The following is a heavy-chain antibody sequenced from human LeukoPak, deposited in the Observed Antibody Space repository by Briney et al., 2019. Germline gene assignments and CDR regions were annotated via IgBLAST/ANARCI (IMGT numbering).Heavy chain of an antibody. D-gene: IGHD6-19*01. J-gene: IGHJ4*02. Sequence: GRSLRLSCAASGFTFSSYAMHWVRQAPGKGLEWVAVISYDGSNKYYADSVKGRFTISRDNSKNTLYLQMNSLRAEDTAVYYCATSPGRAVAGRGQGTLVTVSS. CDR1: GFTFSSYA. CDR3: ATSPGRAVAG. CDR2: ISYDGSNK. V-gene: IGHV3-30*04.